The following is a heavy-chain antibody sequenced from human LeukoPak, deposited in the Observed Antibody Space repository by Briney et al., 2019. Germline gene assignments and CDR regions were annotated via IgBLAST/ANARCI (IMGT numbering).Heavy chain of an antibody. CDR2: IYYSGTT. J-gene: IGHJ3*02. CDR3: AGCGPSGGWDKDAFDI. V-gene: IGHV4-59*03. Sequence: PSETLSLTCTVSGGSITGYYWTWIRQPPGKGLEWIGYIYYSGTTSYNPSLKSRVTMSVDKTKNQFALKLSSVTAADTAVYYCAGCGPSGGWDKDAFDIWGQGTMVTVSS. D-gene: IGHD3-16*01. CDR1: GGSITGYY.